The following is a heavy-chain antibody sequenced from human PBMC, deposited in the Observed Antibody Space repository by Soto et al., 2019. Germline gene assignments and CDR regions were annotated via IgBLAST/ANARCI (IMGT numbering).Heavy chain of an antibody. J-gene: IGHJ4*02. D-gene: IGHD2-15*01. CDR3: ARGYGGKDKRTIDY. V-gene: IGHV3-33*01. Sequence: GGSLRLSCAAAGFTFSSYVMHWVRQAPGKGLEWVAVIWYDGSNKYYADSVKGRFTISRDNSKNTLYLQMNSLRAEDTAVYYCARGYGGKDKRTIDYWGQGTLVTVSS. CDR2: IWYDGSNK. CDR1: GFTFSSYV.